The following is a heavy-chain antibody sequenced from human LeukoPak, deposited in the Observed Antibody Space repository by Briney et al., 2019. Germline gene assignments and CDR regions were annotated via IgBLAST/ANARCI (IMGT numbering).Heavy chain of an antibody. J-gene: IGHJ6*02. CDR1: GGSISSYY. Sequence: SETLSLTCTVSGGSISSYYWSWIRQPPGKGLEWIGYIYYSGSTNYNPSLKSRVTISVDTSKDQFSLKLSSVTAADTAVYYRARLWFGELSGMDVWGQGTTVTVSS. CDR2: IYYSGST. V-gene: IGHV4-59*08. D-gene: IGHD3-10*01. CDR3: ARLWFGELSGMDV.